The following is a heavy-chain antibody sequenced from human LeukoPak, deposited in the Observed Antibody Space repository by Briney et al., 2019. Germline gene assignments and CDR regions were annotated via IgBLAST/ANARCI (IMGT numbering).Heavy chain of an antibody. CDR3: TTAPCSSTSCLFDY. D-gene: IGHD2-2*01. Sequence: GGSLRLSCAASGFTFSKAWMSWVRQAPGKGLEWVGRIKSKTDGGTTDYAAPVKGRFTISRDDSKNTLYLQMNSLKTEDTAVYYCTTAPCSSTSCLFDYWGQGTLVTVSS. V-gene: IGHV3-15*01. CDR2: IKSKTDGGTT. CDR1: GFTFSKAW. J-gene: IGHJ4*02.